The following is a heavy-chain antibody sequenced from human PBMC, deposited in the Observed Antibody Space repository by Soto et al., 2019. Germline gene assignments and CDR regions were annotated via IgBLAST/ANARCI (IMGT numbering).Heavy chain of an antibody. Sequence: GXSXKVSFKAAGYTXSSYYRNWVRQAPGQGLEWMGIINPSGGSTSYAQKFQVRVTMTRDTSTSTVYMELSSLRSEDTAVYYCATPGGYNYDAFDIWGQGTMVTVSS. CDR1: GYTXSSYY. D-gene: IGHD5-12*01. CDR2: INPSGGST. CDR3: ATPGGYNYDAFDI. J-gene: IGHJ3*02. V-gene: IGHV1-46*01.